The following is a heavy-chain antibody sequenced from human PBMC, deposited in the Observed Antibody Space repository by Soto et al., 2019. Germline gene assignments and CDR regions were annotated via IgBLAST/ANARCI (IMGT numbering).Heavy chain of an antibody. CDR3: ARTAAAGKYYYGMDC. Sequence: PGESLKISCKGSGYSFTSYWIGWVRQMPGKGLELMGIIYPGDSDTRYSPSFQGQVTISADKSISTAYLQWSSLKASDTAMYYYARTAAAGKYYYGMDCWGQGTTVTVSS. V-gene: IGHV5-51*01. J-gene: IGHJ6*02. CDR2: IYPGDSDT. CDR1: GYSFTSYW. D-gene: IGHD6-13*01.